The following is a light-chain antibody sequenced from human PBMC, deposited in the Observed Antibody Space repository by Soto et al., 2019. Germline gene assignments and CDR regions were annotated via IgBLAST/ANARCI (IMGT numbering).Light chain of an antibody. V-gene: IGKV1-39*01. J-gene: IGKJ1*01. CDR3: QQHYNTPRT. CDR2: TTS. CDR1: QPISDY. Sequence: DIQMTQSPSSLSASVGDRVTITCRTSQPISDYLNWYQQKPGKAPTLLIYTTSNLQSGVPSRFSGSGSATDFTLTIRSLRPEDFDTFYCQQHYNTPRTFGQGTKVEI.